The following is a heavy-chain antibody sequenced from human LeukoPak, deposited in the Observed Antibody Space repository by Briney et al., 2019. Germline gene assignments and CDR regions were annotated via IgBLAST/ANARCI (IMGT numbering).Heavy chain of an antibody. D-gene: IGHD2-2*01. CDR2: INPSGGST. CDR1: GYTFTSYY. V-gene: IGHV1-46*01. J-gene: IGHJ4*02. CDR3: ARDICSSTSCYPFDY. Sequence: ASVKVSCKASGYTFTSYYMHWVRQAPGPGLEWMGIINPSGGSTSYAQKFQGRVTMTRDTSTSTVYMELSSLRSEDTAVYYCARDICSSTSCYPFDYWGQGTLVTVSS.